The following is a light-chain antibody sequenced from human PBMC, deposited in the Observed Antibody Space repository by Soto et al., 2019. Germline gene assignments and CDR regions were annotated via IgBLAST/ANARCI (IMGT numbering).Light chain of an antibody. CDR3: QQSCSTHHT. CDR2: ATS. J-gene: IGKJ2*01. Sequence: IQMTQSPSSLSESVGDTVTITCRASQTISCYLNWYQQKPGRTPNLLIYATSSLQSGVPSRFDGSGSRTEFTLTISSLQPDAFSTYYWQQSCSTHHTFGQRPEMELK. V-gene: IGKV1-39*01. CDR1: QTISCY.